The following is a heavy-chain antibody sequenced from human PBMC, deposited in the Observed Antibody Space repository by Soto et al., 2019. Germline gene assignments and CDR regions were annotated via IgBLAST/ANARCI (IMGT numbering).Heavy chain of an antibody. CDR1: GFTFSSYA. J-gene: IGHJ4*02. Sequence: GGSLRLSCAASGFTFSSYAMSWVRQAPGKGLEWVSAISGSGGSTYYADSVKGRFTISRDNPKNTLYLQMNSLRAEDTAVYYCAKAKAVGYCSSTSCYIYFDYWGQGTLVTVSS. D-gene: IGHD2-2*02. V-gene: IGHV3-23*01. CDR3: AKAKAVGYCSSTSCYIYFDY. CDR2: ISGSGGST.